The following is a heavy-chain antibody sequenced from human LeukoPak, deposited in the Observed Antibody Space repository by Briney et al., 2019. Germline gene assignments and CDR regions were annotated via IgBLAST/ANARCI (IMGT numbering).Heavy chain of an antibody. Sequence: GGSLRLSCAASGFTFSDYSMKWVRQAPGKRLECVSSISSASSYKYYGDSVKGRFTISRDNAKNSLYLQMNSLRVEDTAVYYCARGPTLIGVAGTWPLDYWGQGTLVIVSS. D-gene: IGHD6-19*01. CDR3: ARGPTLIGVAGTWPLDY. V-gene: IGHV3-21*01. CDR1: GFTFSDYS. J-gene: IGHJ4*02. CDR2: ISSASSYK.